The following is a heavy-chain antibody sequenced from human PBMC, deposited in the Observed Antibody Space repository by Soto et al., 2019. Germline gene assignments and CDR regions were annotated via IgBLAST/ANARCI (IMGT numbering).Heavy chain of an antibody. CDR3: ARDEAYYDIVTGYYRNNWFDP. J-gene: IGHJ5*02. Sequence: ASVKVSCKASGGTFSSYGISWVRQAPGQGLEWMGWISAYNGNTNYAQKLQGRVTMTTDTSTSTAYMELRSLRSDDTAVYYCARDEAYYDIVTGYYRNNWFDPWGQGTRVTVSS. CDR1: GGTFSSYG. CDR2: ISAYNGNT. V-gene: IGHV1-18*04. D-gene: IGHD3-9*01.